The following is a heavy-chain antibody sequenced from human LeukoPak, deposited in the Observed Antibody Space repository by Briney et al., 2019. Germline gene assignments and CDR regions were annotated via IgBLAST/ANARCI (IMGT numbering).Heavy chain of an antibody. CDR1: GFTFSSYW. Sequence: GGSLRLSCTASGFTFSSYWMHWVRQAPGKGLVWVSRISTDGGLTSFADSVKGRFTISRDNDKNTLYLQMNSLRAEDTAVYYCARLYYYYGMDVWGQGTTVTVSS. CDR3: ARLYYYYGMDV. CDR2: ISTDGGLT. V-gene: IGHV3-74*01. J-gene: IGHJ6*02.